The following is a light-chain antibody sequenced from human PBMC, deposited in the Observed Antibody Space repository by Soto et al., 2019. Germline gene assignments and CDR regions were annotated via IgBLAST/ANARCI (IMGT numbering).Light chain of an antibody. CDR2: EVG. CDR3: SSYTASSTLV. Sequence: QSALPQPASVSGSPGPSITISCTGTSSDVGGYNYVSWYQQHPGKAPKIMIYEVGHRPSGVSNRFSGSKSGYPASLTISGLQAEDEADYYCSSYTASSTLVFGTGTKLTVL. CDR1: SSDVGGYNY. J-gene: IGLJ1*01. V-gene: IGLV2-14*01.